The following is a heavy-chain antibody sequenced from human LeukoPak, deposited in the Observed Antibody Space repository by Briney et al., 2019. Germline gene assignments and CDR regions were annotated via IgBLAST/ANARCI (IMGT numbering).Heavy chain of an antibody. CDR3: ARGITMVRGVTRGNWFDP. CDR1: GGSFSGYY. Sequence: PSETLSLTCAVYGGSFSGYYWSWIRQPPGKGLEWIGEITHSGSTNYNPSLKSRVTISVDTSKNQFSLKLSSVTAADTAAYYCARGITMVRGVTRGNWFDPWGQGTLVTVSS. V-gene: IGHV4-34*01. D-gene: IGHD3-10*01. J-gene: IGHJ5*02. CDR2: ITHSGST.